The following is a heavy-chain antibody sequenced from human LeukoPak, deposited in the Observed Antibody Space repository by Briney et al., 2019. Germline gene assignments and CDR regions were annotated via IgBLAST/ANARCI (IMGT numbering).Heavy chain of an antibody. CDR2: IYPDDSDT. D-gene: IGHD2-15*01. V-gene: IGHV5-51*01. J-gene: IGHJ6*02. Sequence: GESLKISCKGSGYSFTSYWIGWVRQMPRKGLEWMGIIYPDDSDTRFSPSFQGQVTISADKSISTGYLQWSSLKASDTAMYYCARSNRGYCSGGSCYSTPNLEYYYYYGMDVWGQGTTVTVSS. CDR3: ARSNRGYCSGGSCYSTPNLEYYYYYGMDV. CDR1: GYSFTSYW.